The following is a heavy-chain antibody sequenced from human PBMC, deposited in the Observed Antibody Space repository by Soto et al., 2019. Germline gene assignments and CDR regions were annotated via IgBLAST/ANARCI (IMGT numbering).Heavy chain of an antibody. CDR1: GYTFTGYY. CDR2: INPNSGGT. D-gene: IGHD2-2*01. J-gene: IGHJ5*02. Sequence: ASVKVSCKASGYTFTGYYMHWVRQAPGQGLEWMGWINPNSGGTNYAQKFQGWVTMTRDTSISTAYMELSRLRSDDTAVYYCARGRDVVVPAAIPVQSRFDPWGQGTLVTVSS. CDR3: ARGRDVVVPAAIPVQSRFDP. V-gene: IGHV1-2*04.